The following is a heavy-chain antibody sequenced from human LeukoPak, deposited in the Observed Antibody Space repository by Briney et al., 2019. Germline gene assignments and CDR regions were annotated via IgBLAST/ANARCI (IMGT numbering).Heavy chain of an antibody. Sequence: PGRSLRLSCAASGFTFSSYAMHWVRQAPGKGLEWVAVISYDGSNKYYADSVKGRFTISRDNSKNTLYLQVNSLRAEDTAVYYCAREGSGSYPPFDYWGQGTLVTASS. V-gene: IGHV3-30*01. CDR3: AREGSGSYPPFDY. CDR1: GFTFSSYA. J-gene: IGHJ4*02. D-gene: IGHD1-26*01. CDR2: ISYDGSNK.